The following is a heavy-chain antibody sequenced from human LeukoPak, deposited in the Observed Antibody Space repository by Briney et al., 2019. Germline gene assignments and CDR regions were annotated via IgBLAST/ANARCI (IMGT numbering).Heavy chain of an antibody. CDR1: EFTFSDHY. D-gene: IGHD3-22*01. CDR3: ARAFYDSTGYASDI. V-gene: IGHV3-72*01. Sequence: PGGSLRLPCAASEFTFSDHYMDWVRQAPGKGLEWVGRIRNKANSYTTEYAASVKGRFTISRDDSKNSLHLQMNSLKTEDTAVYYCARAFYDSTGYASDIWGQGTMVTVSS. CDR2: IRNKANSYTT. J-gene: IGHJ3*02.